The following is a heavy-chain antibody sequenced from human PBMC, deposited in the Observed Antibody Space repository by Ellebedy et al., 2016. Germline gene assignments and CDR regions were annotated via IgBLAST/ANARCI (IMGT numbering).Heavy chain of an antibody. J-gene: IGHJ4*02. Sequence: ASVKVSCXASGYTFTSYGISWVRQAPGQGLEWMGWINPNSGGTNYAQKFQGRVTMTRDTSISTAYMELSRLRSDDTAVYYCARANPEWLLSLYYFDYWGQGTLVTVSS. CDR3: ARANPEWLLSLYYFDY. CDR1: GYTFTSYG. D-gene: IGHD3-3*01. CDR2: INPNSGGT. V-gene: IGHV1-2*02.